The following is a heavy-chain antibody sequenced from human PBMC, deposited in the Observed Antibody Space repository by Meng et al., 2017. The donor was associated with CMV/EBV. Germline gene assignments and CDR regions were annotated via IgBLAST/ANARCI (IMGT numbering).Heavy chain of an antibody. CDR2: INPNSGGT. J-gene: IGHJ4*02. V-gene: IGHV1-2*02. CDR1: GYSFSGYY. Sequence: CKASGYSFSGYYMHWVRQAPGQGLEWMGWINPNSGGTNFAQKFQGRVTMTRGTSISTAYMELSRLRSDDTAVYYCARVLRQTSDFDDRGQGTLVTVSS. D-gene: IGHD1-7*01. CDR3: ARVLRQTSDFDD.